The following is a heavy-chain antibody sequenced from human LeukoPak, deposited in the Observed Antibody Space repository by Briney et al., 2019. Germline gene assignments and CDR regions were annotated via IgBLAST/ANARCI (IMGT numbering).Heavy chain of an antibody. CDR1: GYTFTGYY. Sequence: GASVKVSCKASGYTFTGYYMHWVRQAPGQGLEWMGWINPNSGGTNYAQKFQGRVTMTRDTSISTAYMELSRLRSDDTAVYYCARDKAMYSSGWYVIDYWGQGTLVTVSS. CDR2: INPNSGGT. CDR3: ARDKAMYSSGWYVIDY. J-gene: IGHJ4*02. D-gene: IGHD6-19*01. V-gene: IGHV1-2*02.